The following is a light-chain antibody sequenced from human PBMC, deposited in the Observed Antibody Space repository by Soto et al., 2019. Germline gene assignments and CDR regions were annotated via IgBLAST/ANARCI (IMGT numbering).Light chain of an antibody. V-gene: IGKV3D-15*01. CDR1: QSVNIY. CDR3: QQYDDWLRLT. Sequence: EIVMTQSPATLSVSPGERATLSCRASQSVNIYLAWYQQKPGQAPRPLIFVASYRATGIPARFSGSGSGTEFNLTFSSLQSEDFAVYFCQQYDDWLRLTVGGGTKVEIK. J-gene: IGKJ4*01. CDR2: VAS.